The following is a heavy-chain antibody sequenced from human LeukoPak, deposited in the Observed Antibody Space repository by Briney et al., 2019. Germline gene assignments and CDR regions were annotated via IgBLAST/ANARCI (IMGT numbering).Heavy chain of an antibody. V-gene: IGHV3-53*01. CDR3: ARSGSGWFDY. D-gene: IGHD6-19*01. CDR2: IYAAGDT. Sequence: PGGSLRLSCAASGLTVSSNFMSWVRQAPGKGLEWVSVIYAAGDTYYADSVKGRFTISRDNSKNTLYLQMNSLRAEDTAVYYCARSGSGWFDYWGQGTLVTVSS. CDR1: GLTVSSNF. J-gene: IGHJ4*02.